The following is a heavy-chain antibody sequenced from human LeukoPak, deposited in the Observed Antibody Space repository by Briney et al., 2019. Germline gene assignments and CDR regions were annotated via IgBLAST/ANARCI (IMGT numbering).Heavy chain of an antibody. J-gene: IGHJ4*02. D-gene: IGHD3-22*01. CDR3: ARDQKYYYDSSGHPWVY. V-gene: IGHV4-39*07. CDR1: GGSISSSSYY. Sequence: SETLSLTCTVSGGSISSSSYYWGWIRQPPGKGLEWIGSMYYSGSTSYNPSLKSRVTISVDTSKNQFSLKLSSVTAADTAVYYCARDQKYYYDSSGHPWVYWGQGTLVTVSS. CDR2: MYYSGST.